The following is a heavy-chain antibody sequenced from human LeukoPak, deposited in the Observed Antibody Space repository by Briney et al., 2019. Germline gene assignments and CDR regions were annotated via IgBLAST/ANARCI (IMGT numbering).Heavy chain of an antibody. CDR2: IKEDGREK. D-gene: IGHD3-22*01. Sequence: GGSLRLSCAASGFTLSTYWMSWVRQAPGKGLEWVANIKEDGREKYYVDSVKGRFTISRDNAKNSLYLQMNSLRAEDTAVYYCARDLYRIVVVPHYFDYWGQGTLVTVSS. CDR1: GFTLSTYW. J-gene: IGHJ4*02. V-gene: IGHV3-7*01. CDR3: ARDLYRIVVVPHYFDY.